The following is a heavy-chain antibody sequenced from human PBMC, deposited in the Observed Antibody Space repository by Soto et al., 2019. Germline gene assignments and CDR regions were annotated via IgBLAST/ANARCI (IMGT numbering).Heavy chain of an antibody. CDR3: ARGGSSEL. J-gene: IGHJ4*02. CDR2: INHRGST. V-gene: IGHV4-4*02. CDR1: GGSIVSDKW. Sequence: NPSETLSLTCAVSGGSIVSDKWWSWVRQSPGKGLEWLGEINHRGSTIYNPSLKSRVTISVDTSRNQFYLKVKSVTAADTAVYYCARGGSSELWGQGTLVTVSS. D-gene: IGHD6-6*01.